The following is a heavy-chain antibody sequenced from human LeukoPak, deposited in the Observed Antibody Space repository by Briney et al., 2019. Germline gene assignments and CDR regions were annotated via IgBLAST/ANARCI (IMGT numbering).Heavy chain of an antibody. V-gene: IGHV4-30-4*01. J-gene: IGHJ6*02. CDR2: IYYSGST. Sequence: SETLSLTCTVSGGSISSYYWTWIRQPPGKGLEWIGYIYYSGSTYYNPSLKSRVTISVDTSKNQFSLKLSSVTAADTAVYYCARAFRRFLDYYYYAMDVWGQGTTVTVSS. D-gene: IGHD3-3*01. CDR1: GGSISSYY. CDR3: ARAFRRFLDYYYYAMDV.